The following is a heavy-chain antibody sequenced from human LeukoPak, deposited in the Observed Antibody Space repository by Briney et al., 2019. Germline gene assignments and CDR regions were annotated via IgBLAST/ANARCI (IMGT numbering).Heavy chain of an antibody. CDR3: ARLETTSFVPGFDY. CDR1: GASISSSSYY. J-gene: IGHJ4*02. D-gene: IGHD4-11*01. Sequence: SETLSLTCTVSGASISSSSYYWGWIRQPPGKGLEWIGSIYYSGSTYYNPSLKSRVTISVDTSKNQFSLKLSSVTAADTAVYYCARLETTSFVPGFDYWGQGTLVTVSS. CDR2: IYYSGST. V-gene: IGHV4-39*01.